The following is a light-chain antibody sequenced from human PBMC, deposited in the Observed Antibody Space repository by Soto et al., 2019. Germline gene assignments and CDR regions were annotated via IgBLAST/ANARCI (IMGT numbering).Light chain of an antibody. CDR1: QSVSSSY. Sequence: EIVLTQSPGTLSLSPGERATLSCRASQSVSSSYLAWYQQKPGQAPRLLIYGASSRATGIPDRFSVSGSGTHFTLTINNLDPEDFSVYYCQHYGTSSLFGRGTKVDIK. V-gene: IGKV3-20*01. J-gene: IGKJ3*01. CDR2: GAS. CDR3: QHYGTSSL.